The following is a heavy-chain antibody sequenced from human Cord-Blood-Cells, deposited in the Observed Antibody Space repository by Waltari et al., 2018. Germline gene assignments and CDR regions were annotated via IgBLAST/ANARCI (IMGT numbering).Heavy chain of an antibody. CDR2: IYWNDDK. J-gene: IGHJ4*02. V-gene: IGHV2-5*01. D-gene: IGHD3-10*01. CDR1: GFSLSTSGVG. CDR3: AHRRSYYGSGSYYNSYHYFDY. Sequence: TLVKPTQTLTLTCTFSGFSLSTSGVGVGWIRQPPGKALEWLALIYWNDDKRYSPSLKSRLTITRDTSKNQVVLTMTNMDPVDTATYYCAHRRSYYGSGSYYNSYHYFDYWGQGTLVTVSS.